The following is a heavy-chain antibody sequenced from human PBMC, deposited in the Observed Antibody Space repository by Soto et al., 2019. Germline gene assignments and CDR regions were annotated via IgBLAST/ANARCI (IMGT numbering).Heavy chain of an antibody. CDR1: GYTFTNYD. Sequence: QVQLVQTGAEVKKPGASVKVSCKASGYTFTNYDINWVRQATGQGLEWMGWMNPNSGNTAYAQKFQGRVTMTRNTSISTAYMELSSLRSEDTAVYYCARGHHWNFPEFDYWGQGTLVTVSS. V-gene: IGHV1-8*01. D-gene: IGHD1-7*01. J-gene: IGHJ4*02. CDR3: ARGHHWNFPEFDY. CDR2: MNPNSGNT.